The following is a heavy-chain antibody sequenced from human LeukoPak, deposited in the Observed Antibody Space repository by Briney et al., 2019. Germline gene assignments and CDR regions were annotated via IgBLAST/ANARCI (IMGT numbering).Heavy chain of an antibody. D-gene: IGHD3-22*01. Sequence: APVKVSCKASGGTFSSYAISWVRQAPGQGLEWMGGIIPIFGTANYAQKFQGRVTITADESTSTAYMELSSLRSEDTAVYYCARDLGDYYDSSGYYYYFDYWGQGTLVTVSS. CDR1: GGTFSSYA. CDR2: IIPIFGTA. V-gene: IGHV1-69*13. CDR3: ARDLGDYYDSSGYYYYFDY. J-gene: IGHJ4*02.